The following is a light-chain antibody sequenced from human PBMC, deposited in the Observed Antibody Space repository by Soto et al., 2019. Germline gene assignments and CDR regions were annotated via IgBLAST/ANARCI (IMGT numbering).Light chain of an antibody. Sequence: EIVLTQSPATLSLSPVERATLSCRASQSVSNYLAWYQQKPGQAPRLLISDASDRATGIPARFSGSGSGTEFTLTISSLQSEDFAVFYCQQYNNWPRTVGQGTKVDIK. V-gene: IGKV3-11*01. CDR1: QSVSNY. J-gene: IGKJ1*01. CDR2: DAS. CDR3: QQYNNWPRT.